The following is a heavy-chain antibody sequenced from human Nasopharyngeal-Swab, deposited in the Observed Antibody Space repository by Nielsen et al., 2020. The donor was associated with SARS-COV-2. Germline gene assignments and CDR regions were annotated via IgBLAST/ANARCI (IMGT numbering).Heavy chain of an antibody. CDR1: GDSISNNNYY. CDR2: IYYSGTT. Sequence: SETLSLTCTISGDSISNNNYYWGWIRQPPGIGLEWIGMIYYSGTTYDNPSLKSRVTISVDTSESQFSLKLNSVTAADTAVYYCARRDRYYDFWMDWGQGTLVTVSS. CDR3: ARRDRYYDFWMD. V-gene: IGHV4-39*01. D-gene: IGHD3-3*01. J-gene: IGHJ4*02.